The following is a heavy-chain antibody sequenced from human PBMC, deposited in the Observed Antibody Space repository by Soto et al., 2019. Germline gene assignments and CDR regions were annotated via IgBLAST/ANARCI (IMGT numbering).Heavy chain of an antibody. CDR1: GYTFTTYG. V-gene: IGHV1-18*04. J-gene: IGHJ4*02. Sequence: QVQLVQSGAEVKKPGASVKVSCKASGYTFTTYGIIWVRQAPGQGLEWMGWISAHNGNTNYAQKLQGRVTMTTDTSTNTAYLEMRSLRFDDTAVYYCARDPEGDYWGQGTLVTVSS. CDR3: ARDPEGDY. CDR2: ISAHNGNT.